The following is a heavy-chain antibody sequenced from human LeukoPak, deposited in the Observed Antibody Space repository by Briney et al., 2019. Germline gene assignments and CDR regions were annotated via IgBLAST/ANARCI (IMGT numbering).Heavy chain of an antibody. D-gene: IGHD4-17*01. CDR2: ISGSGGST. CDR1: GFTFSSYA. J-gene: IGHJ4*02. V-gene: IGHV3-23*01. Sequence: GGSLRLSCAASGFTFSSYAMSWVRQAPGKGLEWVSAISGSGGSTYYADSVKGRFTISRDNSKNTLYLQMNSLRAEGTAVYYCAKAPWGDYVPDFDYWGQGTLVTVSS. CDR3: AKAPWGDYVPDFDY.